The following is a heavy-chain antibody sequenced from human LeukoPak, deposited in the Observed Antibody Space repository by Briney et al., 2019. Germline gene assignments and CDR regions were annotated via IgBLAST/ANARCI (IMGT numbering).Heavy chain of an antibody. CDR3: ARGPYSYDSSGAFDI. J-gene: IGHJ3*02. CDR2: ISSSGST. Sequence: SETLSLICTVSGDSISSGDYYWSWIRQPAGKGLEWIGRISSSGSTNYNPSLKSRVTISVDTSKNQFSLKLSSVTAADTAVYFCARGPYSYDSSGAFDIRGQGTMVTVSS. CDR1: GDSISSGDYY. D-gene: IGHD3-22*01. V-gene: IGHV4-61*02.